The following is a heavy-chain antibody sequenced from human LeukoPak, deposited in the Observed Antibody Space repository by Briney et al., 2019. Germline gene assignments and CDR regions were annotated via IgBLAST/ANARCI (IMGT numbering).Heavy chain of an antibody. D-gene: IGHD6-13*01. V-gene: IGHV4-59*01. CDR2: IYYSGST. Sequence: SETLSLTCAVYGGSFSGYYWSWIRQPPGKGLEWIGYIYYSGSTNYNPSLKSRVTISVDTSKNQFSLKLSSVTAADTAVYYCARAPPAGYSSSWYPDYYYYYMDVWGKGTTVTVSS. CDR1: GGSFSGYY. CDR3: ARAPPAGYSSSWYPDYYYYYMDV. J-gene: IGHJ6*03.